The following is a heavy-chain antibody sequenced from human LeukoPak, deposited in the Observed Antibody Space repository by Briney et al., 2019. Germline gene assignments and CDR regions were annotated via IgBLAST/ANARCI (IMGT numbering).Heavy chain of an antibody. D-gene: IGHD3-10*01. CDR1: GGSISSYY. J-gene: IGHJ5*02. CDR2: IYYSGST. V-gene: IGHV4-59*01. Sequence: SETLSLTCTVSGGSISSYYWSWIRQPPGKGLEWIGYIYYSGSTNYNPSLKSRVTISVDTSKNQFSLKLSSMTAADTAVYYCAREGYYGSGSFRTPNWFDPWGQGTLVTVSS. CDR3: AREGYYGSGSFRTPNWFDP.